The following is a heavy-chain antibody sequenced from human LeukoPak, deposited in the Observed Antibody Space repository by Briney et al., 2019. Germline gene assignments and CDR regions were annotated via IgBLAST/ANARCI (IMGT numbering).Heavy chain of an antibody. V-gene: IGHV3-53*01. CDR1: GFTVSSNY. J-gene: IGHJ3*02. CDR3: ASSNSVVVARDAFDI. CDR2: IYSGGST. D-gene: IGHD2-15*01. Sequence: GGSLRLSCAASGFTVSSNYMSWVRQAPGKGLEWVSVIYSGGSTYYADSVKGRFTISRDNSKNTLYLQMNSLRAEDTAVYYCASSNSVVVARDAFDIWGQGTMVTVSS.